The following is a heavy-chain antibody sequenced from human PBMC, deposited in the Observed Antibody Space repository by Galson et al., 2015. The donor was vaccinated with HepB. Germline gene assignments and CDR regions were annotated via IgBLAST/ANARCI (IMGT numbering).Heavy chain of an antibody. CDR3: AKDVRRRASPGELYYYYYGMDV. Sequence: SLRLSCAASGFTFSSYGMHWVRQAPGKGLEWVAVISYDGSNKYYADSVKGRFTISRDNSKNTLYLQMNSLRAEDTAVYYCAKDVRRRASPGELYYYYYGMDVWGQGTTVTVSS. CDR1: GFTFSSYG. D-gene: IGHD7-27*01. V-gene: IGHV3-30*18. J-gene: IGHJ6*02. CDR2: ISYDGSNK.